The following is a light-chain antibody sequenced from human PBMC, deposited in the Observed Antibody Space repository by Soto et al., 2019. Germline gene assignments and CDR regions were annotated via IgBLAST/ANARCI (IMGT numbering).Light chain of an antibody. CDR1: QGISNY. Sequence: DIPMTQSPSSLSASVGDRITIACRASQGISNYLAWYQQKPGKVPKLLIYAASTLQSGVPSRFSGSGSGTDFTLTISSLQPEDVATYYCQKYNSAPWTFGQGTKVEIK. CDR2: AAS. V-gene: IGKV1-27*01. J-gene: IGKJ1*01. CDR3: QKYNSAPWT.